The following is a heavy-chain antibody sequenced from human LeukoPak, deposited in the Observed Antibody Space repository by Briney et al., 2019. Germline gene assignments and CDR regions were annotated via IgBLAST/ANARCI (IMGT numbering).Heavy chain of an antibody. V-gene: IGHV3-21*01. D-gene: IGHD2/OR15-2a*01. CDR1: GFTFSSYS. Sequence: KTGGSLTLSCTASGFTFSSYSMKWVRQAPGKGLEWISSISSSSSYIYYAYSVKGRFTISRDNAKNSLYMQMNSLRAEDTGVYYCARDTLRSFDYWGQGTLVTVSS. J-gene: IGHJ4*02. CDR2: ISSSSSYI. CDR3: ARDTLRSFDY.